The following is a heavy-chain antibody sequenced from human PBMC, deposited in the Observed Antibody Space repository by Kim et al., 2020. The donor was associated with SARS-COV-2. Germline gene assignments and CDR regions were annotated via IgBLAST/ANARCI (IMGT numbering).Heavy chain of an antibody. D-gene: IGHD3-10*01. V-gene: IGHV4-39*07. J-gene: IGHJ2*01. CDR2: IYYSGST. CDR1: GGSISSSSYY. CDR3: ARWITMVRGVFYMDWYFDL. Sequence: SETLSLTCTVSGGSISSSSYYWGWIRQPPGKGLEWIGSIYYSGSTYYNPSLKSRVTISVDTSKNQFSLKLSSVTAADTAVYYCARWITMVRGVFYMDWYFDLWGRGTLVTVSS.